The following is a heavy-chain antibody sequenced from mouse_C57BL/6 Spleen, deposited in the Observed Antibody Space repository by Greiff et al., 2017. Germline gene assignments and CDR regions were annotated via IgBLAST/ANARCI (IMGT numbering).Heavy chain of an antibody. V-gene: IGHV1-82*01. CDR2: IYPGDGDT. D-gene: IGHD3-3*01. CDR3: ARWGWERGYFDY. Sequence: QVQLQESGPELVKPGASVKISCKASGYAFSSSWMNWVKQRPGKGLEWIGRIYPGDGDTNYNGKFKGKATLTADKSSSTAYMQLSSLTSEDSAVYFCARWGWERGYFDYWGQGTTLTVSS. CDR1: GYAFSSSW. J-gene: IGHJ2*01.